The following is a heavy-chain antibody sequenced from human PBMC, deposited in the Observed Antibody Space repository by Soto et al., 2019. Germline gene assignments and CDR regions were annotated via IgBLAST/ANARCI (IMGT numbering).Heavy chain of an antibody. J-gene: IGHJ6*03. CDR2: IKQDGSEK. CDR3: ARVGGGYSYPLISYNYYMDV. CDR1: GFTFSSYW. Sequence: EVQLVESGGGLVQPGGSLRLSCAASGFTFSSYWISWVRQARGKGLEWVANIKQDGSEKYYVDSVKGRFPISRDNAKKSRYLQMNSLRAEATAVYYCARVGGGYSYPLISYNYYMDVWEKGTTVTVSS. V-gene: IGHV3-7*01. D-gene: IGHD5-18*01.